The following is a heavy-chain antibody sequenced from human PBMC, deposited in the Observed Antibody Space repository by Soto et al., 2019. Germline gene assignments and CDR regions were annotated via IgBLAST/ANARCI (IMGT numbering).Heavy chain of an antibody. CDR3: AKASSTTVTTFPLDY. D-gene: IGHD4-17*01. CDR1: GFSLSTSGVG. CDR2: IYWDDDK. J-gene: IGHJ4*02. Sequence: SGPALVNPTQTLTLTCTFSGFSLSTSGVGVGWIRQPPGKALEWLALIYWDDDKRYSPSLKSRLTITKDTSKNQVVLTMTNMDPEDTALYYCAKASSTTVTTFPLDYWGQGTLVTVSS. V-gene: IGHV2-5*02.